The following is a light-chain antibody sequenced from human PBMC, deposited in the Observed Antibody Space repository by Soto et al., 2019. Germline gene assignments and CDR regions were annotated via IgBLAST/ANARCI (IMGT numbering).Light chain of an antibody. V-gene: IGKV1-5*03. J-gene: IGKJ1*01. CDR3: QHYNSYSEA. CDR2: KAS. Sequence: DIQMTQSPSTLSGSVGDRVTITSRAIQTIISWLAWYQQKPGKAPNLLIYKASTLKSGVPSRFSGSGSGTEFTLTISSLQPDDFATYYCQHYNSYSEAFGQGTKVELK. CDR1: QTIISW.